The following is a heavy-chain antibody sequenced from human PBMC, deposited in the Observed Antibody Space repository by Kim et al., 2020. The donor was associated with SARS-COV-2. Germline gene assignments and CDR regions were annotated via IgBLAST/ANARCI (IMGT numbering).Heavy chain of an antibody. CDR3: AREKYDFLSTMGIDYYYYYMDV. V-gene: IGHV1-69*10. Sequence: SVKVSCKASGGTFSSYAISWVRQAPGQGLEWMGGIIPIFGIANYAQKFQGRVTITADKSTSTAYMELSSLRSEDTAVYYCAREKYDFLSTMGIDYYYYYMDVWGKEATVAASS. CDR1: GGTFSSYA. CDR2: IIPIFGIA. D-gene: IGHD3-3*01. J-gene: IGHJ6*03.